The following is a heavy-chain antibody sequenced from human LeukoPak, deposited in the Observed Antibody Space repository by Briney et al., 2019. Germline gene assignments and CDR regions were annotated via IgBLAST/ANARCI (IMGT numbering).Heavy chain of an antibody. CDR2: IYYSGST. CDR1: GGSISSGGYY. Sequence: SQTLSLTCTVSGGSISSGGYYWSWIRQHPGKGLEWIGYIYYSGSTYYNPSLKSRVTISVDTSKNQFSLKLSSVTAADTAVYYCARVGADRPDSGLFDYWGQGTLVTVSS. J-gene: IGHJ4*02. D-gene: IGHD3-22*01. V-gene: IGHV4-31*03. CDR3: ARVGADRPDSGLFDY.